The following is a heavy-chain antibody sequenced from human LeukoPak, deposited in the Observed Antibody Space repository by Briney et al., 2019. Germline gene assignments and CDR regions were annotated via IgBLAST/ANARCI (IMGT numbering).Heavy chain of an antibody. D-gene: IGHD3-9*01. CDR3: ARLHYDVLTGPFDY. V-gene: IGHV3-53*01. Sequence: GGSLRLSCAASGFTVSSNYMSWVRQAPGKGLEWVSVIYSGGSTYYADSVKGRFTISRDNSKNTLYLQMNSLRAEDTAVYYCARLHYDVLTGPFDYWGQGTLVTVSS. CDR1: GFTVSSNY. CDR2: IYSGGST. J-gene: IGHJ4*02.